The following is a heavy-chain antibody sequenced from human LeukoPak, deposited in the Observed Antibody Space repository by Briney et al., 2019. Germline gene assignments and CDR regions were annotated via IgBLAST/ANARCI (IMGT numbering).Heavy chain of an antibody. CDR3: AGVGTTVTSDWFDP. CDR2: ISAYSGNT. V-gene: IGHV1-18*04. D-gene: IGHD4-17*01. CDR1: GYTFSSYG. Sequence: ASVKVSCKASGYTFSSYGISWVRQAPGQGLEWMGWISAYSGNTNYAQKLQGRVTMTTDTSTTTAYMELRSLRSDDTAVYYCAGVGTTVTSDWFDPWGQGTLVTVSS. J-gene: IGHJ5*02.